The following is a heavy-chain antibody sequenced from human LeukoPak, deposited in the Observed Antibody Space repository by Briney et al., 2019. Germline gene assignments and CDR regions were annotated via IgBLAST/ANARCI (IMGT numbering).Heavy chain of an antibody. CDR3: AKEVGRYFDWTHTYFDY. Sequence: PGGSLRLSCAASGFTFSSYAMSWVRQAPGKGLEWVSAVSGSGGSTYYADFVKGGFTISRDNSKNTLYLQMNSLRAEDTAVYYCAKEVGRYFDWTHTYFDYWGQGTLVTVSS. D-gene: IGHD3-9*01. V-gene: IGHV3-23*01. J-gene: IGHJ4*02. CDR1: GFTFSSYA. CDR2: VSGSGGST.